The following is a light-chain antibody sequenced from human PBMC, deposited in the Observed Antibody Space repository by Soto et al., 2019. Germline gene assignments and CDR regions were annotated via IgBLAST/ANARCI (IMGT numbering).Light chain of an antibody. V-gene: IGKV1-6*01. CDR2: AAS. CDR3: LQDYDYPWT. J-gene: IGKJ1*01. CDR1: QGIGNE. Sequence: AIQMTQSPSSLSASVGDRVTITCRASQGIGNELGWYQQKPGEAPKLLIYAASSLQSGVPSRFSGSGSGTDFTLTISSLQPEDFATYYCLQDYDYPWTFGQGTKVDIK.